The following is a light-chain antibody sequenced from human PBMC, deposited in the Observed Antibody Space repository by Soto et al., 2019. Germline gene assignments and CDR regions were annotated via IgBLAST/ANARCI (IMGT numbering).Light chain of an antibody. CDR3: SSYTSSSTLV. J-gene: IGLJ3*02. CDR1: SSDVGGYKY. CDR2: EVS. Sequence: HSVLTQPASVSGSPGQSITISCTGTSSDVGGYKYVSWYQQEPGKAPKLMIYEVSNRPSGVSNRFSGSKSGNTASLTISGLQAEDEADYYCSSYTSSSTLVFGGGTKLTVL. V-gene: IGLV2-14*01.